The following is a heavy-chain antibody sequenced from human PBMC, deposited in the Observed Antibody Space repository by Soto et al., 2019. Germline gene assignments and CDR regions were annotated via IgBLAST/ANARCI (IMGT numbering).Heavy chain of an antibody. CDR3: AKPRIVGATSDFDY. J-gene: IGHJ4*02. CDR2: ISGSGGST. D-gene: IGHD1-26*01. V-gene: IGHV3-23*01. CDR1: GFTFSSYS. Sequence: GGSLRLSCAASGFTFSSYSMSWVRQAPGKGLEWVSGISGSGGSTYYADSVKGRFTISRDNSKNTLYLQMNSLRADDTAVYYCAKPRIVGATSDFDYWGQGTLVTVSS.